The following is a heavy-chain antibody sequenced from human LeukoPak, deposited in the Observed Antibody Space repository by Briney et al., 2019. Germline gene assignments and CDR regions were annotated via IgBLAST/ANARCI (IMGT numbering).Heavy chain of an antibody. CDR1: GVSFSGYY. D-gene: IGHD3-10*01. CDR3: ARGFEGSGSLKYSHLGFDP. J-gene: IGHJ5*02. V-gene: IGHV4-34*01. CDR2: INHSGST. Sequence: SETLSLTCAVYGVSFSGYYWSWIRQPPGKGLEWIGEINHSGSTNYNPSLKSRVTISVDTSKNQFSLKLSSVTAADTAVYYCARGFEGSGSLKYSHLGFDPWGQGTLVTVSS.